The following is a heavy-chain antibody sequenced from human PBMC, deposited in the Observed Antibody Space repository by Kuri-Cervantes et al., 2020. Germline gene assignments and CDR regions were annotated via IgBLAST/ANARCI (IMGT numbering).Heavy chain of an antibody. V-gene: IGHV3-33*01. CDR3: AREGDYDYVWGSMGYFDY. D-gene: IGHD3-16*01. Sequence: GESLKISCAASGFTFSSYGMHWVRQAPGKGLEWVAVIWYDGSNKYYADSVEGRFTISRDNSKNTLYLQMNSLRAEDTAVYYCAREGDYDYVWGSMGYFDYWGQGILVTVSS. CDR2: IWYDGSNK. CDR1: GFTFSSYG. J-gene: IGHJ4*02.